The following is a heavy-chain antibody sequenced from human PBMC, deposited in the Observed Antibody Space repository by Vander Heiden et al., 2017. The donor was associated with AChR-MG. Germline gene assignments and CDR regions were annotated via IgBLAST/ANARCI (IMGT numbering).Heavy chain of an antibody. V-gene: IGHV2-26*01. Sequence: QVTLKESGPVLVKPTETLTLTCTVSGFSLSNARMGVSWIRQPPGKALEWRAHIFSNDEKSYSTSLKSRLTISKDTYKSQVVLTMTNMDPVDTATYYCARILYYYGSGSKTNYYYYYMDVWGKGTTVTVSS. J-gene: IGHJ6*03. CDR3: ARILYYYGSGSKTNYYYYYMDV. CDR2: IFSNDEK. CDR1: GFSLSNARMG. D-gene: IGHD3-10*01.